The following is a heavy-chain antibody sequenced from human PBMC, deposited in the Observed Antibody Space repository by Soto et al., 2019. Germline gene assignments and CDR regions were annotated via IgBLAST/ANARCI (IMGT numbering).Heavy chain of an antibody. Sequence: EMQLVQSGEGLVQPGGSLRLSCAASGFTVSSSYMTWVRHVPGKGLEWVSVMYAGGTTYYANSVKGRFTFSRDNSKNMMYLKMNNLRAEDTAMYYCAREFRDGSNTRLAFDPWGQGTLVTVSS. D-gene: IGHD6-6*01. CDR1: GFTVSSSY. CDR3: AREFRDGSNTRLAFDP. V-gene: IGHV3-66*01. CDR2: MYAGGTT. J-gene: IGHJ5*02.